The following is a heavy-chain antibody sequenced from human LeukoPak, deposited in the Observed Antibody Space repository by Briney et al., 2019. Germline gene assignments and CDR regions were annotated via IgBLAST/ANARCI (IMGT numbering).Heavy chain of an antibody. CDR3: ARDGLGSSWYHSAFDI. J-gene: IGHJ3*02. V-gene: IGHV3-21*01. Sequence: GGSLRLSCAASGFTFGSSGMNWVRQAPGKGLEWVSSISSSSSYIYYADSVKGRFTISRDNAKNSLYLQMNSLRAEDTAVYYCARDGLGSSWYHSAFDIWGQGTMVTVSS. CDR1: GFTFGSSG. D-gene: IGHD6-13*01. CDR2: ISSSSSYI.